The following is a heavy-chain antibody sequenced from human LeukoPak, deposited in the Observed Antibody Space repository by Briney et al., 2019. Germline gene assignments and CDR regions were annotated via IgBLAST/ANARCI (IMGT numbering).Heavy chain of an antibody. CDR2: IWHDGSNK. CDR3: ARDSHDSSGSGMDV. D-gene: IGHD3-22*01. V-gene: IGHV3-33*01. J-gene: IGHJ6*02. CDR1: GFTFSSYG. Sequence: GGSLRLSCAASGFTFSSYGIHWVRQAPGKGLEWVAVIWHDGSNKYYADSVKGRFTISRDNSKNTLYLQMNSLRAEDTAVYYCARDSHDSSGSGMDVWGQGTTVTVSS.